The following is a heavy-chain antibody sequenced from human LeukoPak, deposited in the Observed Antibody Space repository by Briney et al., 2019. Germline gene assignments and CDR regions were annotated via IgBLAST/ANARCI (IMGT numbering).Heavy chain of an antibody. CDR1: GFTFSSYW. D-gene: IGHD2/OR15-2a*01. Sequence: GGSLRLSCAASGFTFSSYWMHWLRQEPRKGLVWVSRISTDGSRRSYADSVKGRFTISRDNGKNTLYLQMNSLRAEDTAVYYCASYLTSIPSGMDVWGQGATVTVSS. J-gene: IGHJ6*02. CDR2: ISTDGSRR. CDR3: ASYLTSIPSGMDV. V-gene: IGHV3-74*01.